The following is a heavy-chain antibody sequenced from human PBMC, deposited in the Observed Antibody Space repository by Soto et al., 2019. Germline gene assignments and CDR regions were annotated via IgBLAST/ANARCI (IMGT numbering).Heavy chain of an antibody. V-gene: IGHV3-48*01. D-gene: IGHD6-19*01. Sequence: EVQLVESGGGLVQPGGSLRLSCAASGFTFSSYSMNWVRQAPGKGLEWVSYISSSSSTIYYADSVKGRFTISRDNAKNSLYLQMNSLRGEGTAVYYCVGVFYSVAGTGGLDYWGQGTLVTVSS. J-gene: IGHJ4*02. CDR3: VGVFYSVAGTGGLDY. CDR1: GFTFSSYS. CDR2: ISSSSSTI.